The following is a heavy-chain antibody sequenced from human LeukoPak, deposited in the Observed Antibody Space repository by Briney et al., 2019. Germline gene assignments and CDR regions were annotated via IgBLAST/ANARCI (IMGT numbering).Heavy chain of an antibody. D-gene: IGHD2-8*01. J-gene: IGHJ4*02. CDR2: ISYDGSNK. V-gene: IGHV3-30-3*01. Sequence: KSGGSLRLSCAASGFTFSSYAMHWVRQAPGKGLEWVAVISYDGSNKYYADSVKGRFTISRDNSKNTLYLQMNSLRAEDTAVYYCAKDFGGHPLGYCTNGVCYEEVYWGQGTLVTVSS. CDR1: GFTFSSYA. CDR3: AKDFGGHPLGYCTNGVCYEEVY.